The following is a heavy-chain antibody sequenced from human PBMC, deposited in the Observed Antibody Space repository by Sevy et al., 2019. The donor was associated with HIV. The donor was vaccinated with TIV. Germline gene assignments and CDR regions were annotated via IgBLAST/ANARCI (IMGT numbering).Heavy chain of an antibody. CDR2: INPNSGGT. CDR3: ARGVSGVPLAGFDP. J-gene: IGHJ5*02. V-gene: IGHV1-2*06. Sequence: ASVKVSCKASGYTFTGYYMHWVRQAPGQGLEWMGRINPNSGGTNYAQKFQGSVTMTRDKSISTAYMELSRLGSDDTAVYYCARGVSGVPLAGFDPWGQGTLVTVSS. D-gene: IGHD2-15*01. CDR1: GYTFTGYY.